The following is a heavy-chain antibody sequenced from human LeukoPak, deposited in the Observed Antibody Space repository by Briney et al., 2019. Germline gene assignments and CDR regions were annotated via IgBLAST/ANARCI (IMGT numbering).Heavy chain of an antibody. CDR2: IYTSGST. CDR1: GGSLSSYY. CDR3: ARDRPDVYCSSTSCYPYYYYGMDV. Sequence: SETLSLTCTVSGGSLSSYYWSWIRQPAGKGLEWIGRIYTSGSTNYNPSLKSRVTMSVDTSKNQFSLKLSSVTAADTAVYYCARDRPDVYCSSTSCYPYYYYGMDVWGQGTTVTVSS. J-gene: IGHJ6*02. V-gene: IGHV4-4*07. D-gene: IGHD2-2*01.